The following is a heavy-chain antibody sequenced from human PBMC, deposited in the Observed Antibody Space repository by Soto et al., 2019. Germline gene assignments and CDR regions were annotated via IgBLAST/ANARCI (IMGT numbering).Heavy chain of an antibody. CDR1: VVSFSGYY. V-gene: IGHV4-34*01. CDR2: INHSGST. J-gene: IGHJ5*02. Sequence: SETLSLTCAFYVVSFSGYYWSCIRHPPGKGLEWIGEINHSGSTNYNPSLKSRVTISVDTSKNQFSLKLSSVTAADTAVYYCARGEAYWFEPWGQGTLVIVSS. CDR3: ARGEAYWFEP.